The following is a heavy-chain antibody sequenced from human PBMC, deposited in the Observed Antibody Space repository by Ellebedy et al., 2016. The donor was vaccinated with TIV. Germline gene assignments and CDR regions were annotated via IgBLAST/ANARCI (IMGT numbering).Heavy chain of an antibody. CDR1: GGSVSSSNYY. Sequence: GSLRLSXNVSGGSVSSSNYYWAWIRQRPGKGPEWIANIYYTGTTFYNPSLKSRVTISVDTSKNQFSLNLSSVTAADTAIYYCARQHYGEYFPHWGPGTLVTVSA. CDR2: IYYTGTT. J-gene: IGHJ1*01. D-gene: IGHD4-17*01. CDR3: ARQHYGEYFPH. V-gene: IGHV4-39*01.